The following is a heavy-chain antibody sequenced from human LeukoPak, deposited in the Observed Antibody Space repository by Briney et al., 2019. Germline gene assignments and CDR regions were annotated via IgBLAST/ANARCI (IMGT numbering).Heavy chain of an antibody. D-gene: IGHD3-10*01. J-gene: IGHJ6*03. Sequence: ASVKVSCKASGYTFTSYDINWVRQATGQGLEWMGWMNPNSGNTGYAQKLQGRVTMATDTSTSTAYMELRSLRSDDTAVYYCASRGVRGVPTYMDVWGKGTTVTVSS. CDR1: GYTFTSYD. CDR2: MNPNSGNT. CDR3: ASRGVRGVPTYMDV. V-gene: IGHV1-8*01.